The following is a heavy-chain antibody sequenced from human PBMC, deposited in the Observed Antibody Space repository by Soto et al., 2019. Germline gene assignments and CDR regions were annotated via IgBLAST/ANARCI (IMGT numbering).Heavy chain of an antibody. J-gene: IGHJ6*02. CDR3: ARDNTFRAAAGYYGMDV. V-gene: IGHV3-53*01. CDR1: GFTVSSNY. Sequence: GGSLRLSCAASGFTVSSNYMSWVRQAPGKGLEWVSVIYSGGSTYYADSVKGRFTISRDNSKNTLYLQMNSLRAEDTAVYYCARDNTFRAAAGYYGMDVWGQGTTVTVSS. CDR2: IYSGGST. D-gene: IGHD6-13*01.